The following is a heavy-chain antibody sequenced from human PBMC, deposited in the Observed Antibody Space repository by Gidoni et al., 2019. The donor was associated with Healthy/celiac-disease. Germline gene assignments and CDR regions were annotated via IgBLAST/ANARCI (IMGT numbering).Heavy chain of an antibody. J-gene: IGHJ6*02. CDR2: IYSGGST. Sequence: EVQLVETGGGLIQPGGSLRLSCAASGFTVSSNYMSWVRQAPGKGLEWVSVIYSGGSTYYADSVKGRFTISRDNSKNTLYLQMNSLRAEDTAVYYCARERIAAAGARYYGMDVWGQGTTVTVSS. CDR1: GFTVSSNY. CDR3: ARERIAAAGARYYGMDV. D-gene: IGHD6-13*01. V-gene: IGHV3-53*02.